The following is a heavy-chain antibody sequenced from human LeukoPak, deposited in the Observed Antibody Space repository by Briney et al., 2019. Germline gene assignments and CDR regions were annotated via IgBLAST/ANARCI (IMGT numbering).Heavy chain of an antibody. CDR2: ISSYNRNT. CDR1: GYTFNSFG. Sequence: ASVKVSCKASGYTFNSFGISWVRQAPGQGLEWMGWISSYNRNTNYAQKLQGRVTMTTDTSTSTAYMELRSLRPDDTAVYYCARASGIDSSGWYVNYYYGMDVWGQGTTVTVSS. V-gene: IGHV1-18*01. J-gene: IGHJ6*02. D-gene: IGHD6-19*01. CDR3: ARASGIDSSGWYVNYYYGMDV.